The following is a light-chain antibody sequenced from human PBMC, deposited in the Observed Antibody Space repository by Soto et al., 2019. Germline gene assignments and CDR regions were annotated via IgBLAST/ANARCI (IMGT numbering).Light chain of an antibody. CDR2: KAS. J-gene: IGKJ1*01. Sequence: DIPMTQSPSTVSASVGDRVTITCRASQNINTWLAWYQQKPGKAPKLLILKASSLESWVPSRFSGSGTGTEFTLTLSRLQPDDLATYYCQHYNNYFWAFGPGTRVEIK. V-gene: IGKV1-5*03. CDR1: QNINTW. CDR3: QHYNNYFWA.